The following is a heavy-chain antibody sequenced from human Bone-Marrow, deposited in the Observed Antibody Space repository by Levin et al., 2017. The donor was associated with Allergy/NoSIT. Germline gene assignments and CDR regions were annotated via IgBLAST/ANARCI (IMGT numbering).Heavy chain of an antibody. V-gene: IGHV3-11*05. CDR2: ISSSSSFT. Sequence: GESLKISCAASGFTFSDYYMAWIRQPPGKGLEWVSYISSSSSFTNYAESVKGRFTISRDNSKNSLYLQMNSLRAEDTAFYYCAIDLGCRSVSCYDPIHFDYWGQGALVTVSS. CDR3: AIDLGCRSVSCYDPIHFDY. J-gene: IGHJ4*02. CDR1: GFTFSDYY. D-gene: IGHD5-12*01.